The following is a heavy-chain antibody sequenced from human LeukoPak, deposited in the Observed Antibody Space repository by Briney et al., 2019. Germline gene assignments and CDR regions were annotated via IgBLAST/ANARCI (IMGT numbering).Heavy chain of an antibody. V-gene: IGHV3-33*01. J-gene: IGHJ4*02. D-gene: IGHD6-19*01. CDR3: AREWGRIAVAGGPGY. Sequence: GGSLRLSCAASGFTFSNYGMHWVRQAPGKGLEWVALIWYDERTKFHADSVKGRFTISRDNSKNTLYLQMDSLRDEDTAVYYCAREWGRIAVAGGPGYWGQGSRVTVSS. CDR2: IWYDERTK. CDR1: GFTFSNYG.